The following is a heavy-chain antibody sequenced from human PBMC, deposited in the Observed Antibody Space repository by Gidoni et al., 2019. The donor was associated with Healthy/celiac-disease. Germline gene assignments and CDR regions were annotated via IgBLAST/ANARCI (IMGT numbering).Heavy chain of an antibody. D-gene: IGHD6-19*01. Sequence: EVQLLESGGGLVQPGGSLRRTCAAQGFTFSSYAMSWVRQAPGKVLEWVSAISGSCGSTYYADSVKGRFTISRDNSKNTLYLQMNSLRAEDTAVYYCAKEAVAGTYPDYWGQGTLVTVSS. CDR2: ISGSCGST. CDR3: AKEAVAGTYPDY. J-gene: IGHJ4*02. V-gene: IGHV3-23*01. CDR1: GFTFSSYA.